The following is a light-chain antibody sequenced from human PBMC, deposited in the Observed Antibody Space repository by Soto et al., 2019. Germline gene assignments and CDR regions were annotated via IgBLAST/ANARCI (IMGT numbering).Light chain of an antibody. Sequence: QSVLTQPASVSGVARRSISISCTGTSSDVGGYNFVSWYQQHPDKAPKLTIYDVTNRPSGVSNRFSGSKSGNTASLTISGLQAEDEADYYCSSYPSISTYVFGTGTKVPVL. CDR1: SSDVGGYNF. J-gene: IGLJ1*01. CDR2: DVT. V-gene: IGLV2-14*01. CDR3: SSYPSISTYV.